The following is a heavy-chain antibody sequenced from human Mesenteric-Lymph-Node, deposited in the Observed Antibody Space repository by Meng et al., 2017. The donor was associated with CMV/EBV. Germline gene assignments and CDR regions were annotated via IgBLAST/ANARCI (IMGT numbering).Heavy chain of an antibody. CDR1: GFTFSTYW. CDR3: AKDGAREGATYKYYYGMDV. Sequence: GESLKISCAASGFTFSTYWMSWVRQAPGKGLGWVANIKQDGSENYFVDSLKGRFTISRDNPKNSLYLQMNSLRAEDTAVYYCAKDGAREGATYKYYYGMDVWGQGTTVTVSS. V-gene: IGHV3-7*01. D-gene: IGHD1-26*01. CDR2: IKQDGSEN. J-gene: IGHJ6*02.